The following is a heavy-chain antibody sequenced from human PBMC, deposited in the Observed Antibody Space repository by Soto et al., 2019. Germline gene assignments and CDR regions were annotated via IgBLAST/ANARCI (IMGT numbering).Heavy chain of an antibody. CDR1: GFTFSSYG. V-gene: IGHV3-33*01. CDR2: IWYDGSNT. D-gene: IGHD3-22*01. Sequence: GGSLRLSCAASGFTFSSYGMHWVRQAPGKGLEWETVIWYDGSNTYYAESVKGRFTNSRDNSKNTLYLQMNSLRAEDTAVYYCARDPDDSSGYGEWEYAFDIWGQGTMVIVSS. J-gene: IGHJ3*02. CDR3: ARDPDDSSGYGEWEYAFDI.